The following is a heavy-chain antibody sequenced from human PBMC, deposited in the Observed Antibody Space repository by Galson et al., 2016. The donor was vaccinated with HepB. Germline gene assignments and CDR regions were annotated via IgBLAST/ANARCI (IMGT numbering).Heavy chain of an antibody. V-gene: IGHV4-4*02. CDR2: IYQTGTA. J-gene: IGHJ4*02. Sequence: SETLSLTCAVSGASVNSSNWWTWVRQAPGTGLEWIGEIYQTGTAHLDPSFTSRATMSVDKSKNQISLRLASVTAADTAVYYGARGTLGTTASMSFDYWGQGTLVSVSS. CDR3: ARGTLGTTASMSFDY. D-gene: IGHD1-26*01. CDR1: GASVNSSNW.